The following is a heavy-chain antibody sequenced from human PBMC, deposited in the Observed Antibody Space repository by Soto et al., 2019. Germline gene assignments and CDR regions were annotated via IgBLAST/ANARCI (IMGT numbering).Heavy chain of an antibody. Sequence: GASVKVSCKASGYTFTSYYMHWVRQAPGQGLEWMGIINPSGGSTSYAQKFQGRVTMTRDTSKNQFSLKLSSVTAADTAVYYCARDGASRNNWFDPWGQGTLVTVSS. V-gene: IGHV1-46*01. CDR1: GYTFTSYY. D-gene: IGHD6-13*01. CDR3: ARDGASRNNWFDP. J-gene: IGHJ5*02. CDR2: INPSGGST.